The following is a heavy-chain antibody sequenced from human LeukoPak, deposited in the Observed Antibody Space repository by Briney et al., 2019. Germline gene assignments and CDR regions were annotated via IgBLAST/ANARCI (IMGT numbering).Heavy chain of an antibody. V-gene: IGHV3-74*01. D-gene: IGHD4-17*01. CDR3: AKDRRERYGDYVFDY. CDR1: GFTFSSYW. Sequence: GGSLRLSCAASGFTFSSYWMHWVRQAPGKGLVWVSRINSDGSSTNFADSEKGRFTISRDNARNTLYLQMNSLRAEDTAVYYCAKDRRERYGDYVFDYWGQGTLVTVSS. J-gene: IGHJ4*02. CDR2: INSDGSST.